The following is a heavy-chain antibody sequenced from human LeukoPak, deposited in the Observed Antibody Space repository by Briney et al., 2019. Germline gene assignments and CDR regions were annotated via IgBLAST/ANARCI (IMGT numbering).Heavy chain of an antibody. CDR3: ARESGDPKLRFLEWSS. V-gene: IGHV4-39*07. J-gene: IGHJ5*02. Sequence: SETLSLTCTVSGGSISSSSYYWGWIRQPPGKGLEWIGSIYYSGSTYYNPSLKSRVTISVDTSKNQFSLKLSSVTAADTAVYYCARESGDPKLRFLEWSSWGQGTLVTVSS. D-gene: IGHD3-3*01. CDR1: GGSISSSSYY. CDR2: IYYSGST.